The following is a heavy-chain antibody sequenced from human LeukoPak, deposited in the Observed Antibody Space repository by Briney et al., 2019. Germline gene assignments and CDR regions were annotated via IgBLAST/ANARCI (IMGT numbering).Heavy chain of an antibody. CDR1: GFTFSSYW. CDR2: IKQDGSEK. Sequence: PGGSLRLSCAASGFTFSSYWMSWVRQAPGKGLEWVANIKQDGSEKYYVDSVKGRFTISRDNAKNSLYLQMNSLRAEDTAVYYCARDRPHYGSGSYYNYWGQGTLVTVSS. CDR3: ARDRPHYGSGSYYNY. V-gene: IGHV3-7*01. J-gene: IGHJ4*02. D-gene: IGHD3-10*01.